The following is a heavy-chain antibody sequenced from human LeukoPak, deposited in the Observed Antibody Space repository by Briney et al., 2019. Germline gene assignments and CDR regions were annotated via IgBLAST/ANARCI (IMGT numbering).Heavy chain of an antibody. D-gene: IGHD1-26*01. Sequence: SESLCLSCTASGCTISSSSYYWGWLRQPPGQGLVWIVSIYYSGSTYYNSSLRSLVTISVDTSKNQFSLKLRFVTATDTAVYYCARTSGSYFSVDYWGQGTLVTVSS. CDR3: ARTSGSYFSVDY. CDR2: IYYSGST. V-gene: IGHV4-39*01. J-gene: IGHJ4*02. CDR1: GCTISSSSYY.